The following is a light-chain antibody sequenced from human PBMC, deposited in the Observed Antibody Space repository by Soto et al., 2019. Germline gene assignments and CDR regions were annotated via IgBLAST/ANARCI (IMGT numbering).Light chain of an antibody. CDR3: HSYDSSLSVYV. CDR1: RSNIGAVYD. V-gene: IGLV1-40*01. Sequence: QSVLTQLPSVSGAPGQRVTMSCTGSRSNIGAVYDVLCYQQLPGTAPKLLIYGNTNGPSGLPDRFSVSKSGTSASPAITGLHAEDEAEYYCHSYDSSLSVYVFGTGTKLTVL. J-gene: IGLJ1*01. CDR2: GNT.